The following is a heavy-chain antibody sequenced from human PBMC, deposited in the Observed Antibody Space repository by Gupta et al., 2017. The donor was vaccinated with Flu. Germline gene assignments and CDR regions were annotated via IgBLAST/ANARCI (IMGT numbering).Heavy chain of an antibody. CDR3: ARHNYYYYYGMYV. V-gene: IGHV4-39*01. Sequence: LQLPVSGPGLVKPSETLSLTCTFSGGSISSSSSYWGWIRLPPGKGLEWIGRLYYRMSTYYNPSLKRRVTISVDTSKTQFSLKLSSVTAADTAVYYCARHNYYYYYGMYVWGQGTTVTVSS. CDR2: LYYRMST. CDR1: GGSISSSSSY. J-gene: IGHJ6*02.